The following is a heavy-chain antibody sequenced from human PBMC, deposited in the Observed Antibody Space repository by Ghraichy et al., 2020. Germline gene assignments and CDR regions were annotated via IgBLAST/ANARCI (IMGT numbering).Heavy chain of an antibody. CDR1: GFTFSSYE. Sequence: GGSLRLSCAASGFTFSSYEMNWVRQAPGKGLEWVSYISSSGSTIYYADSVKGRFTISRDNAKNSLYLQMNSLRAEDTAVYYCARGDVYSSGYYYESAFDIWGQGTMVTVSS. V-gene: IGHV3-48*03. J-gene: IGHJ3*02. CDR3: ARGDVYSSGYYYESAFDI. CDR2: ISSSGSTI. D-gene: IGHD3-22*01.